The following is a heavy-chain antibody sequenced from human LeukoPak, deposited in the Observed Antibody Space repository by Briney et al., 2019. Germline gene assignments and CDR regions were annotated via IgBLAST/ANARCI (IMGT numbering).Heavy chain of an antibody. CDR1: GGSFSGYY. V-gene: IGHV4-34*01. Sequence: SETLSLTCAVYGGSFSGYYWSWLRQPPGKGLEWIGEINHSGSTNYNPSLKSRVTISVDTSKNQFCLKLSSVTAADTAVYYCARADYYYYGMDVWGQGTTVTVSS. CDR3: ARADYYYYGMDV. J-gene: IGHJ6*02. CDR2: INHSGST.